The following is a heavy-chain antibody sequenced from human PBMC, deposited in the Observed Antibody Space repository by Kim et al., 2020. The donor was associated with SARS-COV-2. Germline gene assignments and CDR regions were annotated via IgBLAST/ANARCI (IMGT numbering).Heavy chain of an antibody. Sequence: SETLSLTCTVSGGSVSSGSYYWSWIRQKQEKGLEWIGYIYYSGSTNYNPSLKSRVTISVDTSKNQFSLKLSSVTAADTAVYYCAREVLIAAAGPYYYFDYWGQGTLVTVSS. CDR1: GGSVSSGSYY. J-gene: IGHJ4*02. CDR3: AREVLIAAAGPYYYFDY. V-gene: IGHV4-61*01. CDR2: IYYSGST. D-gene: IGHD6-13*01.